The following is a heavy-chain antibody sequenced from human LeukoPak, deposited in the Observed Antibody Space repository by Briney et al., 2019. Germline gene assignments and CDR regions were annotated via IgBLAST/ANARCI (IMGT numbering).Heavy chain of an antibody. J-gene: IGHJ4*02. Sequence: PSETLSLTCTVSGGSISSYYWSWIRQPPGKGLEWIGYIYYSGSTNYNPSLKSRVTISVDTSKNQFSLKLSSVTAADTAVYYCVRGRGYCISTSCSAFDYWGQGTLVTVSS. V-gene: IGHV4-59*01. CDR2: IYYSGST. D-gene: IGHD2-2*01. CDR1: GGSISSYY. CDR3: VRGRGYCISTSCSAFDY.